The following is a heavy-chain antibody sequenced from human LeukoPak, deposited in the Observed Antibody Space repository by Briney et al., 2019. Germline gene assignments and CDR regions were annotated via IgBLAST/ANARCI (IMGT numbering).Heavy chain of an antibody. J-gene: IGHJ4*02. D-gene: IGHD6-19*01. CDR1: GGSFSGYY. Sequence: SETLSLTCAVYGGSFSGYYWSWIRQPPGKGLEWIGEINHSGSTNYNPSLKSRITISVDTSKNQFSLKLSSVTAADTAVYYCARGPYSGGSYYFDYWGLGTLVTVSS. V-gene: IGHV4-34*01. CDR3: ARGPYSGGSYYFDY. CDR2: INHSGST.